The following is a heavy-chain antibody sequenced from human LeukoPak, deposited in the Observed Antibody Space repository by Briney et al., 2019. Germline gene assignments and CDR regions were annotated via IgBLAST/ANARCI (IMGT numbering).Heavy chain of an antibody. Sequence: GASLRLSCAASGFTFSSYWMHWVCQAPGKGLVWVSHIKIDGSSATYADSVKGRFTISRDDAKNTLYLQMNSLRAEDTAVYYCARGRAYTQDYWGQGTLVTVCS. J-gene: IGHJ4*02. CDR1: GFTFSSYW. CDR3: ARGRAYTQDY. V-gene: IGHV3-74*01. CDR2: IKIDGSSA. D-gene: IGHD4-11*01.